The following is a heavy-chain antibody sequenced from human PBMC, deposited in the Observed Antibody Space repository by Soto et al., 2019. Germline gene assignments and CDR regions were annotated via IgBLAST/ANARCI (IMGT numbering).Heavy chain of an antibody. Sequence: QLQLQASGSGLVKTSQTLSLTCAVSGGSISSGGYSWSWIRQPPGKGLEWIGYIYNSGSTYYNPSLTSRVTISVDRSKNQFSLKLISVTATDTAVYYCARSTVVTGRWFDPWGQGTLVTVS. V-gene: IGHV4-30-2*01. CDR1: GGSISSGGYS. CDR2: IYNSGST. D-gene: IGHD2-15*01. J-gene: IGHJ5*02. CDR3: ARSTVVTGRWFDP.